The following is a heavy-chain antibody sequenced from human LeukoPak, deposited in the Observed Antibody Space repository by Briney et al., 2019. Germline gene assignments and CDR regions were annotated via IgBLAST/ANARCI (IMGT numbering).Heavy chain of an antibody. CDR2: ISYDGSNK. CDR3: AKDEYCGGDCYIQH. J-gene: IGHJ1*01. CDR1: GFTFSSYA. Sequence: GGSLRLSCAASGFTFSSYAMHWVRQAPGKGLEWVAVISYDGSNKYYADSVKGRFTISRDNSKYTLYLQMNSLRAEDTAVYYCAKDEYCGGDCYIQHWGQGTLVTVSS. V-gene: IGHV3-30-3*01. D-gene: IGHD2-21*02.